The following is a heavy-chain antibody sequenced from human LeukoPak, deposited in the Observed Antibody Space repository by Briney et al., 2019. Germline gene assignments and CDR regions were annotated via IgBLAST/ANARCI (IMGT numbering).Heavy chain of an antibody. V-gene: IGHV3-11*01. J-gene: IGHJ4*02. CDR3: ARDWVYYYDSSGYVDY. CDR1: GFTFSDYY. Sequence: GGSLRLSCAASGFTFSDYYMSWLRQAPGKGLEWVSYISSSGSTIYYADSVKGRFTISRDNAKNSLYLQMNSLRAEDTAVYYCARDWVYYYDSSGYVDYWGQGTLVTVSS. D-gene: IGHD3-22*01. CDR2: ISSSGSTI.